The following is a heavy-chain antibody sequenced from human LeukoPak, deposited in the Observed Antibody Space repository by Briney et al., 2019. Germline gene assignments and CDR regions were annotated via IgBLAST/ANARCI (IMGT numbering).Heavy chain of an antibody. CDR3: AKDSSSMRGYSYGYRDY. D-gene: IGHD5-18*01. CDR1: GFTFSSYA. J-gene: IGHJ4*02. Sequence: GGSLRLSCAASGFTFSSYAMSWVRQAPGKGLEWVSAISGSGGSTYYADSVKGRFTISRDNSKNTLYLQMNSLRAKDTAVYYCAKDSSSMRGYSYGYRDYWGQGTLVTVSS. V-gene: IGHV3-23*01. CDR2: ISGSGGST.